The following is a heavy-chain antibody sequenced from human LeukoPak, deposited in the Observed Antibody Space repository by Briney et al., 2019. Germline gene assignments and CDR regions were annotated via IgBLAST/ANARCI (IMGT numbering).Heavy chain of an antibody. Sequence: SETLSLTCTVSGGSISNYYWSWIRQPPGKGLEWIGYIYYSGSTNYNPSLKRRLTISVDTPKNHFSLRLTSVTAADTAVYYCARHSETCSGGSCFLDYFDYWGQGTLVTVSS. V-gene: IGHV4-59*08. J-gene: IGHJ4*02. CDR1: GGSISNYY. CDR2: IYYSGST. D-gene: IGHD2-15*01. CDR3: ARHSETCSGGSCFLDYFDY.